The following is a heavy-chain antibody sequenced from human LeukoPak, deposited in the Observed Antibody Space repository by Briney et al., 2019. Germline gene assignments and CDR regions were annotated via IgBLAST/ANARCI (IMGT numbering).Heavy chain of an antibody. CDR1: GGSFSGYY. CDR3: ASGVGEFFPDAFNI. V-gene: IGHV4-34*01. Sequence: SETLSLTCAVYGGSFSGYYWSWIRQTPGKGVEWIGEINHRGGTNYNPSLKSRLTISVDTSKNQFSLNLTSVTAADTAVYYCASGVGEFFPDAFNIWGQGTMVGVFS. CDR2: INHRGGT. J-gene: IGHJ3*02. D-gene: IGHD3-10*01.